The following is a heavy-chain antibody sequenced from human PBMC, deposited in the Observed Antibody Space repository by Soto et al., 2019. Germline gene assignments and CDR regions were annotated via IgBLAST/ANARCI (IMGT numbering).Heavy chain of an antibody. D-gene: IGHD2-15*01. J-gene: IGHJ4*02. CDR3: ARSRYCSSAGCYSD. Sequence: GGSLRLSCAASGFNFSSYAMPWVRQAPGKGLEWVALISYDGINKYYADSVKGRFTISRDNPKSTLYLQMNSLRPEDTAVYYCARSRYCSSAGCYSDWGQGTLVTVSS. V-gene: IGHV3-30-3*01. CDR2: ISYDGINK. CDR1: GFNFSSYA.